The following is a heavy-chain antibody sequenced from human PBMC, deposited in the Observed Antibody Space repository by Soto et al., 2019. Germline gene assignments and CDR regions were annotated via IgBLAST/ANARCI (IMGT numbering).Heavy chain of an antibody. V-gene: IGHV4-61*01. CDR1: GGSVSSGSYY. CDR2: IYYSGST. CDR3: ARVLGYGSGSGLEYFDY. J-gene: IGHJ4*02. Sequence: SETLSLTCTVSGGSVSSGSYYWSWIRQPPWKGLEWIGYIYYSGSTNYNPSLKSRVTISVDTSKNQFSLKLSSVTAADTAVYYCARVLGYGSGSGLEYFDYWGQGTLVTVSS. D-gene: IGHD3-10*01.